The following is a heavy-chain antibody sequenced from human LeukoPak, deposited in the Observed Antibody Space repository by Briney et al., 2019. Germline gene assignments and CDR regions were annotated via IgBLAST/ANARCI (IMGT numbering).Heavy chain of an antibody. CDR1: GGSISSYY. CDR3: AREYSGSYNY. D-gene: IGHD1-26*01. CDR2: IYYSGST. V-gene: IGHV4-59*01. Sequence: KPSETLSLTCTVSGGSISSYYWSWIRQPPGKGLEWIGYIYYSGSTNYNPSLKSRVTISVGTSRNQFSLKLSSVTAADTAVHYCAREYSGSYNYWGQGTLVTVSS. J-gene: IGHJ4*02.